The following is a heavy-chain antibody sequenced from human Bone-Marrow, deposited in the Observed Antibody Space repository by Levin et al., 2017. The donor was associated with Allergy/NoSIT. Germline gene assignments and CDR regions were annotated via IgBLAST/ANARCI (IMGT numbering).Heavy chain of an antibody. Sequence: GGSLRLSCAASGFTFSSYGMHWVRQAPGKGLEWVAVISYDGSNKYYADSVKGRFTISRDNSKNTLYLQMNSLRAEDTAVYYCAKDSSINWFDPWGQGTLVTVSS. CDR1: GFTFSSYG. D-gene: IGHD3-10*01. V-gene: IGHV3-30*18. J-gene: IGHJ5*02. CDR2: ISYDGSNK. CDR3: AKDSSINWFDP.